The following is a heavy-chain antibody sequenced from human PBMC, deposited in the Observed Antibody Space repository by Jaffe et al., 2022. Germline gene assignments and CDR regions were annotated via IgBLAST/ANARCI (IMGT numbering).Heavy chain of an antibody. CDR3: ARDGQRYGDSEY. D-gene: IGHD4-17*01. CDR2: ILPSGGR. Sequence: QVQLVQSGAEVTKPGASVRLSCEASGYTFTTYYIHWVRQAPGQGLEWLGQILPSGGRKVYMGGRLILTGDTSTATIYMELSSLTPQDTAVYYCARDGQRYGDSEYWGQGTLVTVSS. V-gene: IGHV1-46*03. J-gene: IGHJ1*01. CDR1: GYTFTTYY.